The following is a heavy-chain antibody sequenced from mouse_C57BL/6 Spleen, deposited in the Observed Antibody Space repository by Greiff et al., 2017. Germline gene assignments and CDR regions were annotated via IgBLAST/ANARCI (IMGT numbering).Heavy chain of an antibody. CDR3: ASRNDYDDYSMDY. CDR1: GFTFSSYA. CDR2: ISDGGSYT. D-gene: IGHD2-4*01. Sequence: EVHLVESGGGLVKPGGSLKLSCAASGFTFSSYAMSWVRQTPEKRLEWVATISDGGSYTYYPDNVKGRFTISRDNAKNKLYLQMSHLKSEDTAMYYCASRNDYDDYSMDYWSQGSSGTVSS. J-gene: IGHJ4*01. V-gene: IGHV5-4*01.